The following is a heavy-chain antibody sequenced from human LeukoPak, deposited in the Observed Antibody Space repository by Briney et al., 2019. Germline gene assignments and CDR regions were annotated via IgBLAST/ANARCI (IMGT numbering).Heavy chain of an antibody. CDR2: INPNSGGT. CDR3: ARDLAVAGTEYFDY. CDR1: GYTFTGYY. J-gene: IGHJ4*02. D-gene: IGHD6-19*01. V-gene: IGHV1-2*02. Sequence: GASVKVSCKASGYTFTGYYMHWVRQAPGQGLEWMGWINPNSGGTNYAQKFQGRVTMTRDTSISTAYMELSRLRSDDTAVYYCARDLAVAGTEYFDYWGQGTLVTVSS.